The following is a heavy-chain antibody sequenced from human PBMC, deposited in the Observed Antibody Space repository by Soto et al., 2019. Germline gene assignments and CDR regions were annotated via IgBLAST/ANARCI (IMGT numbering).Heavy chain of an antibody. CDR3: ARDLVDTAMVEDRYGMHV. V-gene: IGHV3-66*01. D-gene: IGHD5-18*01. CDR2: IYSGGST. Sequence: GGSLRLSCAASGFTVSSNYMSWVRQAPGKGLEWVSVIYSGGSTYYADSVKGRFTISRDNSKNTLYLQMNSLRAEDTAVYYCARDLVDTAMVEDRYGMHVWGQGTTVTVSS. CDR1: GFTVSSNY. J-gene: IGHJ6*02.